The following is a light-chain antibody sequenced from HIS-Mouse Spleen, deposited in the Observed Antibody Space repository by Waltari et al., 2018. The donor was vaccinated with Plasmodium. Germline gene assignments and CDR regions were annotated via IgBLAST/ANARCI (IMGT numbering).Light chain of an antibody. CDR3: MQALQTPLT. Sequence: DIVMTQSPLSLPVTPGEPASIPCRSSQSLLHSNGYNYWDWYLQKPGQSPQLLIYLGSNRASGVPDRFSGSGSGTDFTLKISRVEAEDVGVYYCMQALQTPLTFGGGTKVEIK. J-gene: IGKJ4*01. V-gene: IGKV2-28*01. CDR2: LGS. CDR1: QSLLHSNGYNY.